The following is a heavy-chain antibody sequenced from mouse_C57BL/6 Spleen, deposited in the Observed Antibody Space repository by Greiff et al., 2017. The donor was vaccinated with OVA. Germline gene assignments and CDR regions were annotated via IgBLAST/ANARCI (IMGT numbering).Heavy chain of an antibody. D-gene: IGHD4-1*01. CDR3: ARALGGWYFDD. CDR1: GYTFTSYW. Sequence: VQLQQPGAELVRPGSSVKLSCKASGYTFTSYWMDWVKQRPGQGLEWIGNIYPSDSETHYNQKFKDKATLTVDKSSSTAYMQLSSLTSEDSAVYYCARALGGWYFDDWGTGTTVTVSS. V-gene: IGHV1-61*01. J-gene: IGHJ1*03. CDR2: IYPSDSET.